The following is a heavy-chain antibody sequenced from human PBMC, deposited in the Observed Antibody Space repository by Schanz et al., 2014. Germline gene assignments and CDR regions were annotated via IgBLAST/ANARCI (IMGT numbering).Heavy chain of an antibody. CDR2: INHGGST. V-gene: IGHV4-4*02. CDR3: ARDTTWRLDL. Sequence: QVQLQESGPGLVKPSGTLSLTCAVSGGSISSSDWWSWVRQPPGKGLEWIAEINHGGSTNYNPSLKSRVPISVDTSKNQFSRKRSAVTAADTAVYYCARDTTWRLDLWGRGTLVTVSS. J-gene: IGHJ2*01. CDR1: GGSISSSDW. D-gene: IGHD1-1*01.